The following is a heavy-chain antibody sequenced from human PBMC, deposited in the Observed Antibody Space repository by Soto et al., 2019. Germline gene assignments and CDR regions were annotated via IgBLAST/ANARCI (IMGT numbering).Heavy chain of an antibody. D-gene: IGHD3-10*01. J-gene: IGHJ4*02. CDR3: AGDARGGSGNSY. V-gene: IGHV1-69*08. CDR1: GGTFSSYT. Sequence: QVQLVQSGAEVKKPGSSVKVSCKASGGTFSSYTISWVRQAPGQGLEWMGRIIPILGIANYAQKFQGRVTMTADKSTSTAYMELSSLRSDDTAVYYCAGDARGGSGNSYWGQGTLVTVSS. CDR2: IIPILGIA.